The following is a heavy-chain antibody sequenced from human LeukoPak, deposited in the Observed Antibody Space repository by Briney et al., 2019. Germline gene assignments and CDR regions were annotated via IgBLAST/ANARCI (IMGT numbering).Heavy chain of an antibody. V-gene: IGHV3-7*01. CDR1: GFTFSSYG. D-gene: IGHD3-10*01. J-gene: IGHJ3*02. CDR2: IKQDGSEK. CDR3: AREPRGYAFDI. Sequence: PGGSLRLSCAASGFTFSSYGMSWVRQAPGKGLEWVANIKQDGSEKYYVDSVKARFTISRDNAKNSLYLQVNSLRAEDTAVYYCAREPRGYAFDIWGQGTMVTVSS.